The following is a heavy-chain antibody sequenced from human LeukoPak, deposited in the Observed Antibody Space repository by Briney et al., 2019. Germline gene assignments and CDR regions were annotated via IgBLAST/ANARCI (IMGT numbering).Heavy chain of an antibody. Sequence: PGGSLRLSCAASGFTFSSYGMSWVRQAPGKGLEWVSAISGSGGSTYYADSVKGRFTISRDNSKNTLYLQMNSLRAEDTAVYYCAKDQRNDDFWSGYLDYWGQGTLVTVSS. CDR1: GFTFSSYG. J-gene: IGHJ4*02. D-gene: IGHD3-3*01. CDR3: AKDQRNDDFWSGYLDY. V-gene: IGHV3-23*01. CDR2: ISGSGGST.